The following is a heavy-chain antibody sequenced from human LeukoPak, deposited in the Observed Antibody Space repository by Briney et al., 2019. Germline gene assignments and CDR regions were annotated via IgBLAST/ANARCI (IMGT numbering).Heavy chain of an antibody. J-gene: IGHJ4*02. CDR3: AKRGVVIRVILVGFHKEAYYFDS. Sequence: GGSLRLSCAASGFTFSSYGMHWVRQAPAKGLEWVAVISYDGSNKYYADSVKGRFTISRDNPKNTLYLQMNSLRAEDTAVYFCAKRGVVIRVILVGFHKEAYYFDSRGQGALVTVSS. D-gene: IGHD3-22*01. V-gene: IGHV3-30*18. CDR2: ISYDGSNK. CDR1: GFTFSSYG.